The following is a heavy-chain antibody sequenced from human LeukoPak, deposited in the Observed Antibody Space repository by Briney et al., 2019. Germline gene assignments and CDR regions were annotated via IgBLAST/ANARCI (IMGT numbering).Heavy chain of an antibody. J-gene: IGHJ4*02. Sequence: ASVKVSCKASGYTFTGYYMHWVRQAPGQGLEWMGWINPNSGGTNYAQKFQGRVTMTRDTSISTAYMELSRLRSDDTAVYYCARGQAVLLWFGELGGLGYWGQGTLVTVSS. CDR1: GYTFTGYY. V-gene: IGHV1-2*02. CDR2: INPNSGGT. CDR3: ARGQAVLLWFGELGGLGY. D-gene: IGHD3-10*01.